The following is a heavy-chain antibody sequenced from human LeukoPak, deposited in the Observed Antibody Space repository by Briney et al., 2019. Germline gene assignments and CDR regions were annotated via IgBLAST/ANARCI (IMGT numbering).Heavy chain of an antibody. CDR2: ISGSGGST. D-gene: IGHD6-13*01. V-gene: IGHV3-23*01. Sequence: PGGSLRLSCAASGFTFSSYAMSWVRQAPGKGLEWVSAISGSGGSTYYADSVKGRFTISRDNAKNSLYLQMNSLRAEDTAVYYCAGDAPSSSWYDPYYYYGMDVWGQGTTVTVSS. CDR1: GFTFSSYA. CDR3: AGDAPSSSWYDPYYYYGMDV. J-gene: IGHJ6*02.